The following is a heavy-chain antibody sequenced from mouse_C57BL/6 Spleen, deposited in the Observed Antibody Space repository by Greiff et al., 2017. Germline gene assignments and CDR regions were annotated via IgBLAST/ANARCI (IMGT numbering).Heavy chain of an antibody. Sequence: DVKLVESGGGLVKPGGSLKLSCAASGFTFSDYGMHWVRQAPEQGLEWVAYISTGSSTIYYADTVKGRFTITRDNAKNTLFLQMTSLRSEDTAMYYCARLQAMGYWGQGTSVTASS. CDR1: GFTFSDYG. V-gene: IGHV5-17*01. CDR2: ISTGSSTI. CDR3: ARLQAMGY. J-gene: IGHJ4*01.